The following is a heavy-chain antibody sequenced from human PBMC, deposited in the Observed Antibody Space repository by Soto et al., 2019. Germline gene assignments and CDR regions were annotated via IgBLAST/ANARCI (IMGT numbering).Heavy chain of an antibody. V-gene: IGHV1-2*02. CDR1: GYTFTGYY. CDR2: INPNTGGT. J-gene: IGHJ6*02. D-gene: IGHD3-9*01. Sequence: ASVKVSCKASGYTFTGYYMHWVRQAPGQGLEWLGWINPNTGGTRFTQKFQGRVTMTRDTSISTAYMELSSLRSDDTAVYYCARLTAYYDILTGYYKKYYYYGMDVWGQGTTVTVSS. CDR3: ARLTAYYDILTGYYKKYYYYGMDV.